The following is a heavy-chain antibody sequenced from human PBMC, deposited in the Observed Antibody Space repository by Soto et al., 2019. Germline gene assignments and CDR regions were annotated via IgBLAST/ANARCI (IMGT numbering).Heavy chain of an antibody. CDR2: IYYSGST. Sequence: SETLSLTCTVSGGSISSGDYYWSWIRQPPGKGLEWIGYIYYSGSTYYNPSLKSRVTISVDTSKNQFSLKLSSVTAADTAVYYCARGGLPLWNWFDPWGQGTLVTVSS. D-gene: IGHD2-21*01. CDR1: GGSISSGDYY. J-gene: IGHJ5*02. CDR3: ARGGLPLWNWFDP. V-gene: IGHV4-30-4*01.